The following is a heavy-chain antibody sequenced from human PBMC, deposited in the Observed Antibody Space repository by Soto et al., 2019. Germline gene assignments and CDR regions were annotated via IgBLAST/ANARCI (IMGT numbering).Heavy chain of an antibody. CDR1: GYSFTCYW. D-gene: IGHD1-26*01. CDR2: IYPADSDT. CDR3: ASPGPGILGASGAFDS. Sequence: GESLKISCKASGYSFTCYWIGWVRQMPGKGLEWRGIIYPADSDTRYSPSFQGQVTISVDKSISTAYLQWSSLKASDTAMFYCASPGPGILGASGAFDSWSQGTMVTVS. J-gene: IGHJ3*02. V-gene: IGHV5-51*01.